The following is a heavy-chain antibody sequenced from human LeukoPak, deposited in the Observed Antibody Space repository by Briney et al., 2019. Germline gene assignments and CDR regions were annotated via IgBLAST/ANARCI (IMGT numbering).Heavy chain of an antibody. Sequence: PSETLSLTCTVSGGSLSSGSYCWGWIRQPPGKGLEWIGTIYYSGSTYYNPSLKSRVTISVDTSKNQFSLKLSSVTAADTAVYYCARHRGYSYGFDFDYWGQGTLVTVSS. V-gene: IGHV4-39*01. CDR2: IYYSGST. J-gene: IGHJ4*02. CDR1: GGSLSSGSYC. D-gene: IGHD5-18*01. CDR3: ARHRGYSYGFDFDY.